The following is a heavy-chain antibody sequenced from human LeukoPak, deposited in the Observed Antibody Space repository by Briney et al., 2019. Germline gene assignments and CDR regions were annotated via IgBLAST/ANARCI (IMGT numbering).Heavy chain of an antibody. V-gene: IGHV1-69*04. J-gene: IGHJ6*02. CDR2: IIPILGIA. CDR1: VGTFSTYA. CDR3: ARDLTISGYGMDV. D-gene: IGHD3-3*01. Sequence: ASVKVSFTASVGTFSTYAISWVRQAPGQGREWMGRIIPILGIANYAQKFQGRVTITADKSTSTAYMELSSLRSEDTAVYYCARDLTISGYGMDVWGQGTTVTVSS.